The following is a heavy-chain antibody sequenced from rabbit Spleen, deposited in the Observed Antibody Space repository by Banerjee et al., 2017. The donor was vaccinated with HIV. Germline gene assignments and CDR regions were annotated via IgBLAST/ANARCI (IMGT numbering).Heavy chain of an antibody. V-gene: IGHV1S45*01. CDR2: IAGSSSGFT. J-gene: IGHJ3*01. Sequence: EQLLESGGGLVKPEGSLKLSCKASGFPFSNKAVMCWVRQAPGKGLEWISCIAGSSSGFTYSATWAKGRFTCSKTSSTTVTLQMTSLTAADTATYFCARGIPYGFAGDTYPPYAMDLWGQGTLVTVS. CDR1: GFPFSNKAV. D-gene: IGHD6-1*01. CDR3: ARGIPYGFAGDTYPPYAMDL.